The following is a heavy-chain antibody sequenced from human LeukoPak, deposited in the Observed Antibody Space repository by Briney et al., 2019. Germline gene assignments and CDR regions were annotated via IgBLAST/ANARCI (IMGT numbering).Heavy chain of an antibody. V-gene: IGHV4-34*01. CDR3: ASLTGDRGWYFDL. Sequence: KPSETLSLTCAVYVGSLSGYYWSWIRQPPWKGLEWIGEINHSGSTNYNRSLKSRVTISVDTSKNQFSLKLSSVTAADTAVYYCASLTGDRGWYFDLWGRGTLVTVSS. J-gene: IGHJ2*01. CDR1: VGSLSGYY. CDR2: INHSGST. D-gene: IGHD7-27*01.